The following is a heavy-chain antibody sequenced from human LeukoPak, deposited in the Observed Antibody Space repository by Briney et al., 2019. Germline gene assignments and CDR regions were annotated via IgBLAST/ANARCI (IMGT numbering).Heavy chain of an antibody. V-gene: IGHV3-13*01. J-gene: IGHJ4*02. CDR2: IGTAGDT. Sequence: PGGSLRLSCAASGFTFSSYDMHWVRQATGKGLEWVSAIGTAGDTYYPGSVKGRFTISRENAKNSLYLQMNSLRAGDTAVYYCARGATTPGDFDYWGQGTLVTVSS. D-gene: IGHD5-24*01. CDR3: ARGATTPGDFDY. CDR1: GFTFSSYD.